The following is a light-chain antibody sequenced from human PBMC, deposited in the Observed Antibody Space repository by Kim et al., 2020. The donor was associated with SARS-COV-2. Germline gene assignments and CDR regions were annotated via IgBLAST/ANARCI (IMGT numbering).Light chain of an antibody. J-gene: IGLJ3*02. CDR1: SGSMASTN. V-gene: IGLV6-57*01. CDR2: ENN. Sequence: GKTVTISCTRSSGSMASTNVQWYQQRPGTSPTAVIFENNQRPSGVPDRFSGSIDGSSNSASLTISGLKTEDEADYYCQSFDSNIQVFGGGTKLTVL. CDR3: QSFDSNIQV.